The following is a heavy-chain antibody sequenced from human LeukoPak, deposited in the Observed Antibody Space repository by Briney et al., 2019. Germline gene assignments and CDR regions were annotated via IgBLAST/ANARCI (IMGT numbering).Heavy chain of an antibody. D-gene: IGHD2-8*02. J-gene: IGHJ6*02. Sequence: PGGSLRLPCAASGLTFSTYGMHGVPQAPGKGLEGVAIIWYDGSIKYYAESVKGRFTICRDNSKNTMYLQMNSLRVEDTAVYYCARIGCTGGNCRPYYFSGMDVWGQGTTVTVSS. CDR1: GLTFSTYG. CDR3: ARIGCTGGNCRPYYFSGMDV. V-gene: IGHV3-33*01. CDR2: IWYDGSIK.